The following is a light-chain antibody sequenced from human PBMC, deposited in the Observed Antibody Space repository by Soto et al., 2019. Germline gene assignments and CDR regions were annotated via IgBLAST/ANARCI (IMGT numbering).Light chain of an antibody. J-gene: IGKJ1*01. V-gene: IGKV1-12*01. CDR2: AAS. CDR3: QQAHSFPT. Sequence: DIQMTQSPSSVSASLGDRVTITCRASEGIDSWLAWYQQKPGEAPKLLISAASSLQSGVPTRFSGSGFGTDFTLTISNLQPEDSATYYCQQAHSFPTFGQGTKVEIK. CDR1: EGIDSW.